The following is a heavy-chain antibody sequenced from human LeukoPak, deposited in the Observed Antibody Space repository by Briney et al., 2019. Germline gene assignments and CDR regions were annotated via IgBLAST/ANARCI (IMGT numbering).Heavy chain of an antibody. Sequence: PGGSLRLSCTASGFTFSDYYMSWIRQAPGKGLEWVSYISGSSTYTNYIDSVKGRFTISRDNAKNSLYLQMNSLRAEDTAVHYCARTRDGHNSREFDCWGQGTLVTVSS. D-gene: IGHD5-24*01. J-gene: IGHJ4*02. CDR3: ARTRDGHNSREFDC. CDR1: GFTFSDYY. V-gene: IGHV3-11*03. CDR2: ISGSSTYT.